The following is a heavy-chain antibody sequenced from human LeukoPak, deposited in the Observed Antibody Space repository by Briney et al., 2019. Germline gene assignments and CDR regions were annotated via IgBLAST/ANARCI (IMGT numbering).Heavy chain of an antibody. CDR1: GLTFSDAW. D-gene: IGHD5-12*01. CDR3: TWMATIFTDDY. Sequence: PGESLRLSCVLSGLTFSDAWMSWVRQAPGKGLEWVGRIRNDRITDYAAPVQGRFSISRDNSKNTFYLQMNSLRTEDTGMYFCTWMATIFTDDYWGQGTLVTVSS. V-gene: IGHV3-15*01. CDR2: IRNDRIT. J-gene: IGHJ4*02.